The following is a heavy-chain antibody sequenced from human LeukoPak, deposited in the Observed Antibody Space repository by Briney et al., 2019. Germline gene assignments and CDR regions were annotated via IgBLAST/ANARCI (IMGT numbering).Heavy chain of an antibody. Sequence: SETLSLTCTVSGGSISSYYWSWIRQPPGKGLEWIGYIYYSGSTNYNPSLKSRVTISVDTSKNQFSLKLSSVTAADTAVYYCARITIFGYSYYYGMDVWGQGTTVTVSS. CDR2: IYYSGST. J-gene: IGHJ6*02. D-gene: IGHD3-3*01. V-gene: IGHV4-59*01. CDR3: ARITIFGYSYYYGMDV. CDR1: GGSISSYY.